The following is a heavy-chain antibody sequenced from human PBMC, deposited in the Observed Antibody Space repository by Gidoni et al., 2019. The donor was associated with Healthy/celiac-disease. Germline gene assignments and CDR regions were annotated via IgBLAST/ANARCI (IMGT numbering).Heavy chain of an antibody. Sequence: QLQLQESGPGLVKPSETLSLTCTVSGGSISSSSYYWGWIRQPPGKGLEWIGSIYYSGSTYYNPSLKSRVTISVDTSKNQFSLKLSSVTAADTAVYYCARRTGWGGYFDYWGQGTLVTVSS. D-gene: IGHD3-16*01. V-gene: IGHV4-39*01. CDR2: IYYSGST. CDR1: GGSISSSSYY. CDR3: ARRTGWGGYFDY. J-gene: IGHJ4*02.